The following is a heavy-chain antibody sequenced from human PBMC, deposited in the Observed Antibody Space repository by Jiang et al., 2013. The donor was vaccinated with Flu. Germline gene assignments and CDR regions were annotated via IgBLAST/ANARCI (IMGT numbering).Heavy chain of an antibody. CDR1: GYTFTSYY. V-gene: IGHV1-46*03. Sequence: SGAEVKKPGASVKVSCKASGYTFTSYYMHWVRQAPGQGLEWMGIINPSGGSTSYAQKFQGRVTMTRDTSTSTVYMELSSLRSEDTAVYYCAREAYSSSSPTFDYYYYGMDVWGQGTTVTVSS. J-gene: IGHJ6*02. CDR2: INPSGGST. D-gene: IGHD6-13*01. CDR3: AREAYSSSSPTFDYYYYGMDV.